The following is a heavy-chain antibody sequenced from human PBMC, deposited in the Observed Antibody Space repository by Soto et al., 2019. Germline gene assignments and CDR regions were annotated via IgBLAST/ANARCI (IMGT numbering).Heavy chain of an antibody. J-gene: IGHJ6*02. Sequence: SVKVSCKASGGTFSIYAMSWVRQAPGQGLEWMGGLIPIFGTANYAQKFQGRVTITADKSTSTAYMELRSLRSEDTAVYYCASDILTGYPSYYYYGMDVWGQGTTVTVSS. CDR3: ASDILTGYPSYYYYGMDV. V-gene: IGHV1-69*06. CDR2: LIPIFGTA. D-gene: IGHD3-9*01. CDR1: GGTFSIYA.